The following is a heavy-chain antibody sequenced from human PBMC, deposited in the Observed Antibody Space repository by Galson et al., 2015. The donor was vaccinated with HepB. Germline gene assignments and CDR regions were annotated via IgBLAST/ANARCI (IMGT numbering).Heavy chain of an antibody. J-gene: IGHJ4*02. CDR1: GFTFSSYA. CDR2: IAYDGSSK. Sequence: SLRLSCAASGFTFSSYAMHWVRQAPGKGLEWVADIAYDGSSKHYTDSVKGRFTISRSNSKSTLYLEMNSLKPEDTGLYYCARDLIQQWPSEGPTGHWGQGTLVIVSS. CDR3: ARDLIQQWPSEGPTGH. V-gene: IGHV3-30*04. D-gene: IGHD6-19*01.